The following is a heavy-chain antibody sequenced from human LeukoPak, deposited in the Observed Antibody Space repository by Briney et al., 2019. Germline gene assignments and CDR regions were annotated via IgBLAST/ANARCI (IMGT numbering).Heavy chain of an antibody. D-gene: IGHD6-13*01. V-gene: IGHV3-23*01. J-gene: IGHJ6*02. CDR3: ARDGSSSWYSMDV. CDR2: ISGSGGST. CDR1: GLTFSSYA. Sequence: PGGSLRLSCAASGLTFSSYAMSCVRQAPGKGLEWVSAISGSGGSTYYADSVKGRFTISRDNARNSLYPQMSSLRAEDTAVYYCARDGSSSWYSMDVWGQGTTVTVSS.